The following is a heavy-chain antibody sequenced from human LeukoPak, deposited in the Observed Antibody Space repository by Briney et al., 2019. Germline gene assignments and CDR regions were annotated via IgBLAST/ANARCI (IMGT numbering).Heavy chain of an antibody. CDR2: ITSNGGST. D-gene: IGHD3-22*01. CDR1: GFTFSRYA. Sequence: GGSLRLSCSSSGFTFSRYAMQWVRQAPGKGLEYVSAITSNGGSTYYAESVKGRFTISRDNSKNTLYLHMSTLRPEDTDVYYCAYSAGYYHWGQGTLVTVSS. J-gene: IGHJ1*01. CDR3: AYSAGYYH. V-gene: IGHV3-64D*06.